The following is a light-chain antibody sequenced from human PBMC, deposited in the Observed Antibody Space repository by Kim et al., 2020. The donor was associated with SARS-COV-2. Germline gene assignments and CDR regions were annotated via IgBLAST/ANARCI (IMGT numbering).Light chain of an antibody. V-gene: IGLV3-1*01. CDR1: KLGDKY. CDR2: QDN. Sequence: SYELTQPPSVSVSPGQTASITCSGDKLGDKYACWYQQKPGQSPVLVIYQDNKRPSGIPARFSGSNSGNRATLTISGTQAMDEADYYCQAWDSSTVVFGGGTQLTVL. J-gene: IGLJ2*01. CDR3: QAWDSSTVV.